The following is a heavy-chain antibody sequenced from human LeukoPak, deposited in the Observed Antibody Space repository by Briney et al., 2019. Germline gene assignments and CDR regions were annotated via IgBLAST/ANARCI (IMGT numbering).Heavy chain of an antibody. CDR3: TKDPNGDYIGAFDP. D-gene: IGHD4-17*01. V-gene: IGHV3-23*01. Sequence: GGSLRLSCAASGFSFSSFAMTWVRQAPGKGLEWVSSITGGHYATYNTDSVKGRFTISRDDAKNTLYLQMNSLRADDTAIYYCTKDPNGDYIGAFDPWGQGTLATVSS. CDR1: GFSFSSFA. J-gene: IGHJ5*02. CDR2: ITGGHYAT.